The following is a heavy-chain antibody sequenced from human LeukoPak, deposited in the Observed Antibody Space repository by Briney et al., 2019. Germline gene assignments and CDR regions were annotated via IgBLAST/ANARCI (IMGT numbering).Heavy chain of an antibody. D-gene: IGHD3-16*01. J-gene: IGHJ4*02. CDR2: IYYSVST. V-gene: IGHV4-59*01. CDR1: GGSISSYY. Sequence: SETLSLTCTVSGGSISSYYWSWIRQPPGKGLEWIGYIYYSVSTNYNPSLKSRVTISVYTSKNQFSLKLSSVAAADTAVYYCARDALGGYFYYWGQGTLVTVSS. CDR3: ARDALGGYFYY.